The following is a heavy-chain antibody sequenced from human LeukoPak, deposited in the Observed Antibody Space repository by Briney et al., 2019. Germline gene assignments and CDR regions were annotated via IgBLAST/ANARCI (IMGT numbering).Heavy chain of an antibody. CDR2: IYSGGST. CDR3: ARPYYDILTSYFHSLSMDV. J-gene: IGHJ6*02. Sequence: GGSLRLSCAASGFTVSSNYMSWVRQAPGKGLEWVSVIYSGGSTYYADSVKGRFTISRHNSKNTLYLQMNSLRAEDTAVYYCARPYYDILTSYFHSLSMDVWGQGTTVTVSS. CDR1: GFTVSSNY. V-gene: IGHV3-53*04. D-gene: IGHD3-9*01.